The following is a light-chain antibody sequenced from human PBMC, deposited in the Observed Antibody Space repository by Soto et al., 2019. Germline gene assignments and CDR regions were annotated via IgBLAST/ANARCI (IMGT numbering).Light chain of an antibody. CDR3: ATWDDSPRDVV. J-gene: IGLJ2*01. CDR2: NTN. CDR1: SSNIGSNA. V-gene: IGLV1-44*01. Sequence: QAVVTQPPSASGTPGQRVTISCSGSSSNIGSNAVNWYQQLPGTAPKLLIYNTNQRPSGAPDRFSGSKSGTSASLAISGRQSEDEADYYCATWDDSPRDVVFGGGTKLTVL.